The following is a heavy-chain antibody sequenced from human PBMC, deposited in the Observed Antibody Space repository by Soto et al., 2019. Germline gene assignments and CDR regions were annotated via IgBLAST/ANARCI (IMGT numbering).Heavy chain of an antibody. D-gene: IGHD6-6*01. V-gene: IGHV3-11*01. CDR2: ITSSGRTT. CDR3: ARDLGLVLEYISSPLSYYGMDV. J-gene: IGHJ6*02. Sequence: QVQLVESGGGLVKPGGSLRLSCAASGLTFSDYYMNWIRQAPRKGLEWVSYITSSGRTTYYADSVKGRFTISRDNAKNSLYLQMNSLRAEDTAVYYCARDLGLVLEYISSPLSYYGMDVWGQGTTVTVSS. CDR1: GLTFSDYY.